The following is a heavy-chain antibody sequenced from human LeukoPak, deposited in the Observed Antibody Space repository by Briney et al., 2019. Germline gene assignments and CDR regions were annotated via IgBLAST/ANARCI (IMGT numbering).Heavy chain of an antibody. CDR3: ARARPGYSYGYSGGTCFDY. CDR2: INHSGST. D-gene: IGHD5-18*01. CDR1: GGSFSGYY. Sequence: PSETLSFTCAVYGGSFSGYYWSWIRQPPGKGLEWIGEINHSGSTNYNPSFKSRVTISVDTSKNQFSLKLSSVTAADTAVYYCARARPGYSYGYSGGTCFDYWGQGTLVTVSS. V-gene: IGHV4-34*01. J-gene: IGHJ4*02.